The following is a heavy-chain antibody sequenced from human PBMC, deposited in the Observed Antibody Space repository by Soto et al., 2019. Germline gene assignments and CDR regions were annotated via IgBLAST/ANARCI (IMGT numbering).Heavy chain of an antibody. CDR1: GYTFTSYY. J-gene: IGHJ6*03. V-gene: IGHV1-46*01. Sequence: GASVKVSCKASGYTFTSYYMHWVRQAPGQGLEWMGIINPSGGSTSYAQKFQGQVTISADKSISTAYLQWSSLKASDTAMYYCARSTSYYYYYMDVWGKGTTVTVSS. CDR3: ARSTSYYYYYMDV. CDR2: INPSGGST.